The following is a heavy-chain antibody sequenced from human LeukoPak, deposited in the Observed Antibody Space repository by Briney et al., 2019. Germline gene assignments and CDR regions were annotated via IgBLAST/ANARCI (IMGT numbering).Heavy chain of an antibody. V-gene: IGHV4-61*01. CDR1: GGFVSSGSYH. Sequence: SETLSLTCTVAGGFVSSGSYHWSWIRQPPGKGLEWIGYTHYSGNNYYNPSLKSRVTISLATSKKQFSLWLRSVTAADTAVYYCARVRGDYVNLFDPWGQGTLVTVSS. CDR2: THYSGNN. CDR3: ARVRGDYVNLFDP. J-gene: IGHJ5*02. D-gene: IGHD4-17*01.